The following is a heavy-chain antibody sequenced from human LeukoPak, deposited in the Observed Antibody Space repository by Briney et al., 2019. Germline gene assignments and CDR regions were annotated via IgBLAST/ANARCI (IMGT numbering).Heavy chain of an antibody. CDR2: IYYSGST. CDR1: GGSISSYY. J-gene: IGHJ5*02. CDR3: AREGVGNSYNPSNWFDP. V-gene: IGHV4-59*01. Sequence: SETLSLTCTVSGGSISSYYWSWIRQPPGKGLEWIGYIYYSGSTNYNPSLKSRVTISVDTSKNQFSLKLSSVTAADTAVYYCAREGVGNSYNPSNWFDPWGQGTLVTVSS. D-gene: IGHD5-24*01.